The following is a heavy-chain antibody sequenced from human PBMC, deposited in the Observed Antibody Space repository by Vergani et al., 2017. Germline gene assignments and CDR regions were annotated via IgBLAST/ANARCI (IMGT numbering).Heavy chain of an antibody. J-gene: IGHJ3*02. V-gene: IGHV1-69*12. D-gene: IGHD4-23*01. CDR3: ARGXSTYGGNLLDAFDI. CDR1: GGTFSSYA. CDR2: IIPICGTA. Sequence: QVQLVQSGAEVKKPGSSVKVSCKASGGTFSSYAISWVRQAPGQGLEWMGGIIPICGTANYAQKFQGRVTITADESTSTAYMELSNLRAEDTAVYYCARGXSTYGGNLLDAFDIWGQGTMVTVSS.